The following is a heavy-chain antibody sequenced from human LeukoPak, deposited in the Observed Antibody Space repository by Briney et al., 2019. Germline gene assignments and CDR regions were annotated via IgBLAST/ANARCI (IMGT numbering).Heavy chain of an antibody. CDR1: GGSISSYY. V-gene: IGHV4-59*01. D-gene: IGHD6-13*01. CDR3: ARAPYSSSWYYYYYYMDV. CDR2: IYYSGST. J-gene: IGHJ6*03. Sequence: SETLSLTCTVSGGSISSYYWSWIRQPPGKGLEWIGYIYYSGSTNYNLSLKSRVTISVDTSKNQFSLKLSSVTAADTAVYYCARAPYSSSWYYYYYYMDVWGKGTTVTVSS.